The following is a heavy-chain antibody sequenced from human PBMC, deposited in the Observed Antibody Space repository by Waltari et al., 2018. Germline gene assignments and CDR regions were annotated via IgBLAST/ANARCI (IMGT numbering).Heavy chain of an antibody. Sequence: QVQLQESGPGLVKPSETLSLTCTVSGGSISSYYWSWIRQPAGQGLEWIGRLYTSGSTNYNPSLKSRVTMSVDTSKNQFSLKLSSVTAADTAVYYCARGKDDYGDPYYFDYWGQGTLVTVSS. J-gene: IGHJ4*02. D-gene: IGHD4-17*01. CDR3: ARGKDDYGDPYYFDY. CDR2: LYTSGST. CDR1: GGSISSYY. V-gene: IGHV4-4*07.